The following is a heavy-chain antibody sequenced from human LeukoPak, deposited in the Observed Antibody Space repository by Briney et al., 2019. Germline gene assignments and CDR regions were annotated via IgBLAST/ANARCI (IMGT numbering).Heavy chain of an antibody. CDR3: ARLEVVPGSNVDY. Sequence: PSETLSLTCSVSGGSINGYYWSWIRQPPGKGLEWIGYIYFSGSTNYNPPLKSRATISLVTSKKQFSLNLSSVTAADTAVYHCARLEVVPGSNVDYWGQGTLVTVSS. J-gene: IGHJ4*02. CDR2: IYFSGST. V-gene: IGHV4-59*08. CDR1: GGSINGYY. D-gene: IGHD2-2*01.